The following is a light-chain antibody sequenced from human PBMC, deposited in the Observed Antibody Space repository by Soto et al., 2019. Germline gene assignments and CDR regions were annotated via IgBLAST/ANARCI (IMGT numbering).Light chain of an antibody. J-gene: IGLJ2*01. CDR2: DVS. CDR1: SSDVGAFNY. CDR3: CSYAGSYVV. Sequence: QSALTQPASVSGSPGQAITISCSGTSSDVGAFNYVSWYQQHPGKAPKLMIYDVSNRPSGVPDRFSGSKSGNTASLTISGLQAEDEADYYCCSYAGSYVVFGGGTKLTVL. V-gene: IGLV2-14*03.